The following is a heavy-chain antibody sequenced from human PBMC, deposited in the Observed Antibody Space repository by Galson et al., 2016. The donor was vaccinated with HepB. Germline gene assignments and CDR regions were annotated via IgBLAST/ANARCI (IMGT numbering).Heavy chain of an antibody. CDR1: GGTFSSYA. V-gene: IGHV1-69*13. CDR3: ARVDYYGSGTHYYFDY. CDR2: IIPMFGRA. Sequence: SVKVSCKASGGTFSSYAINWMRQAPGQGLEGMGGIIPMFGRANYAPRFQGKVTITADESTGTAYMEMSRLRSYDTAVYSCARVDYYGSGTHYYFDYWGQGTLVTVSS. D-gene: IGHD3-10*01. J-gene: IGHJ4*02.